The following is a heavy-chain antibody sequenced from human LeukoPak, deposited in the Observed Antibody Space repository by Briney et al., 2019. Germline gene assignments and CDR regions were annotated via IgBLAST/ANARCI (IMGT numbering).Heavy chain of an antibody. CDR1: GFTFSSYS. CDR2: ISSSSSYI. Sequence: PGGSLRLSCAASGFTFSSYSMNWVRQAPGEGLKWVSSISSSSSYIYYADSVKGRFTISRDNAKNSLYLQMNSLRAEDTAVYYCARVYDFWTAFDIWGQGTMVTVSS. D-gene: IGHD3-3*01. CDR3: ARVYDFWTAFDI. J-gene: IGHJ3*02. V-gene: IGHV3-21*01.